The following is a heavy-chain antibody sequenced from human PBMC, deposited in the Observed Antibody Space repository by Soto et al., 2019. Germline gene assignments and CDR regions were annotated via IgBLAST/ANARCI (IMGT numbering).Heavy chain of an antibody. CDR1: GFTFSSYG. CDR3: ARERMGAGVRGYFDY. J-gene: IGHJ4*02. V-gene: IGHV3-30*03. Sequence: QVQLVESGGGVVQPGKSLRLSCAGSGFTFSSYGMDWVRQAPGKGLEWVAVISYDGSNKYYADSVKGRFTISRDNSKNTVYLQRCSLRADDTAVYYSARERMGAGVRGYFDYWGQGTLVTVSS. CDR2: ISYDGSNK. D-gene: IGHD3-10*01.